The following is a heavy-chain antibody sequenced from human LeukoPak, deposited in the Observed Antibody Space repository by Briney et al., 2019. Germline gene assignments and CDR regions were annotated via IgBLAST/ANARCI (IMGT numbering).Heavy chain of an antibody. Sequence: GGSLRLSCAASGFTFSSYGMNWVRQAPGKGLEWVSAISGSGGSTYYADSVKGRFTISRDNSKNTLYLQMNSLRAEDTAVYYCAKEGDGGSYYYWGQGTLVTVSS. V-gene: IGHV3-23*01. CDR3: AKEGDGGSYYY. D-gene: IGHD2-15*01. J-gene: IGHJ4*02. CDR1: GFTFSSYG. CDR2: ISGSGGST.